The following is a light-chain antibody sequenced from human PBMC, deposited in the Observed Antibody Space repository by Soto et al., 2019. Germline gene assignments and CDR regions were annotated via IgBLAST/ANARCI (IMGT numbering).Light chain of an antibody. CDR2: DAS. CDR1: QSVSDNY. Sequence: EIVLKLSPATLSLSPGERATLSCGASQSVSDNYLAWYQQKPGLAPRLIIYDASTRATDIPDRFSGSGSGTDVTLTISRLAPEDFAIYYCQHFGESPYTFGQGTKLEIK. V-gene: IGKV3D-20*01. J-gene: IGKJ2*01. CDR3: QHFGESPYT.